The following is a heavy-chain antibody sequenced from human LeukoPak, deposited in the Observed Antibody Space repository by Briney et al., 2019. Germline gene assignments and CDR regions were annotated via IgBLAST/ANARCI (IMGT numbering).Heavy chain of an antibody. CDR3: AADSDWAFHY. V-gene: IGHV3-48*02. CDR1: GFPFRDYV. CDR2: INHNAEPI. J-gene: IGHJ4*02. D-gene: IGHD2-21*02. Sequence: GGSLRLSCAASGFPFRDYVMSWVRQAPGKGLEWVSYINHNAEPIYYADSVKGRFTISRDNGKNSLYLQMNSLRDEDTAVYYCAADSDWAFHYWGQGTRVTVSS.